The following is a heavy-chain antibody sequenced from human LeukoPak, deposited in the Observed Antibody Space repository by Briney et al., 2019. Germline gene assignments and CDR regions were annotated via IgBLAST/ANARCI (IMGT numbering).Heavy chain of an antibody. V-gene: IGHV1-69*06. J-gene: IGHJ6*04. CDR1: GSTFSSYA. Sequence: SVKVSCKASGSTFSSYAISWVRQAPGHGLEWMRGIIPIFGTANYAQKFQGRVTITADKSTSTAYMELSSLRSEDTAVYYCANTIYDILTGYPYYYYGMDVWGKGTTVTVSS. D-gene: IGHD3-9*01. CDR2: IIPIFGTA. CDR3: ANTIYDILTGYPYYYYGMDV.